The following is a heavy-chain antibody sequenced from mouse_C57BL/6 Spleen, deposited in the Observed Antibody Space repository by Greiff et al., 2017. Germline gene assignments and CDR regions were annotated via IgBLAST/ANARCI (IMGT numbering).Heavy chain of an antibody. D-gene: IGHD1-1*01. J-gene: IGHJ4*01. V-gene: IGHV1-76*01. Sequence: QVQLQQSGAELVRPGASVKLSCKASGYTFTDYYINWVKQRPGQGLEWIARIYPGSGNTYYNEKFKGKATLTAEKSSSTAYMQLSSLTSEDSAVYFCAREGFYYGSSFYYYAMDYWGQGTSVTVSS. CDR1: GYTFTDYY. CDR3: AREGFYYGSSFYYYAMDY. CDR2: IYPGSGNT.